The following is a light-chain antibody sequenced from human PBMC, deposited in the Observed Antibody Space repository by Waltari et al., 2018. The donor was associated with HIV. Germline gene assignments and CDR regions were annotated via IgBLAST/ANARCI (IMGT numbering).Light chain of an antibody. CDR2: EVS. CDR3: SSYRSSSTLEV. Sequence: QSALTHPASVSGSPGQSITISCTGTSSDVGGYNYVSWYQQHPGKAPKLMIYEVSNRPAGVSKRFSGSKSGNTASLTISGLQAEDEADYYCSSYRSSSTLEVFGTGTKVTVL. CDR1: SSDVGGYNY. J-gene: IGLJ1*01. V-gene: IGLV2-14*01.